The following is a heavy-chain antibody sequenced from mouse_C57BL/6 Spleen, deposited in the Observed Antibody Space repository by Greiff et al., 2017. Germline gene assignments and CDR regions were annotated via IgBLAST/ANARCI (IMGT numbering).Heavy chain of an antibody. J-gene: IGHJ3*01. CDR2: ILPGSGST. V-gene: IGHV1-9*01. CDR3: ARSSPYYYGSSYGGFAY. Sequence: QVQLQQSGAELMKPGASVKLSCKATGYTFTGYWIEWVKQRPGHGLEWIGEILPGSGSTNYNEKFKGKATFTADTSSNTAYMQLSILTTEDSAIYYCARSSPYYYGSSYGGFAYWGQGTLVTVSA. CDR1: GYTFTGYW. D-gene: IGHD1-1*01.